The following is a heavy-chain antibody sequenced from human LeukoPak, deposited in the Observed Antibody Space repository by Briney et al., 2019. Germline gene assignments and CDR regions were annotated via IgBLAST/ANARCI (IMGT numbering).Heavy chain of an antibody. CDR1: GGSISSGSYY. J-gene: IGHJ5*02. V-gene: IGHV4-61*02. Sequence: SSETLSLTCTVSGGSISSGSYYWSWIRQPPGKGLEWIGRIYTSGSTNYNPSLKSRLTISVDTSKNQFSLKLRSVTAADTAVYYSARASYIYCSGGSCYPELSWFDPWGQGTLVTVSS. CDR3: ARASYIYCSGGSCYPELSWFDP. CDR2: IYTSGST. D-gene: IGHD2-15*01.